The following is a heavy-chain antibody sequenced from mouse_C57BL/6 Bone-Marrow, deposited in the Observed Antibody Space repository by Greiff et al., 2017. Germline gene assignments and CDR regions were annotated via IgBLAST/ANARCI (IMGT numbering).Heavy chain of an antibody. J-gene: IGHJ1*03. V-gene: IGHV1-85*01. D-gene: IGHD1-1*01. Sequence: VQGVESGPELVKPGASVKLSCKASGYTFTSYDINWVKQRPGKGLEWIGWIYTGDGRTKYNEKLKGMGTLTVDTSSSTAYMELHRLTAEDSAVDFCASLEFDGSSGDWYFDVWGTGTTVTVSS. CDR1: GYTFTSYD. CDR3: ASLEFDGSSGDWYFDV. CDR2: IYTGDGRT.